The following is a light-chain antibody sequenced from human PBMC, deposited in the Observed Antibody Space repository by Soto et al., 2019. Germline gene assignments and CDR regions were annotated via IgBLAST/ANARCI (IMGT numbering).Light chain of an antibody. CDR1: QGISNY. CDR3: QYLNSFPLT. CDR2: IAS. V-gene: IGKV1-9*01. Sequence: IQLTQSPSSLSASVGDRVTITCRASQGISNYLAWYQQKPGKAPNLLIYIASTLQGGVPSRFSGSGSVTDFSLTISSLQPEDVATYYCQYLNSFPLTFGGGTKVEIK. J-gene: IGKJ4*01.